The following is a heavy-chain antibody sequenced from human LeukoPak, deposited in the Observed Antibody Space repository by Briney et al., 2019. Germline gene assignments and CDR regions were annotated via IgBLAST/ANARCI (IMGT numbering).Heavy chain of an antibody. D-gene: IGHD3-22*01. CDR3: ARHYDSSGYYAFDI. CDR2: INHSGST. J-gene: IGHJ3*02. V-gene: IGHV4-34*01. Sequence: PSETLSLTCTVSGGSISGYYWSWIRQPPGEGLEWIGEINHSGSTNYNPSLKSRVTISVDTSKNQFSLKLSSVTAADTAVYYCARHYDSSGYYAFDIWGQGTMVTVSS. CDR1: GGSISGYY.